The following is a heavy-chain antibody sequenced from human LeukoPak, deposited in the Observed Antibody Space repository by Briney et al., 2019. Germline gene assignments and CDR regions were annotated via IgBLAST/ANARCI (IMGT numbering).Heavy chain of an antibody. CDR2: IIPIFGTA. Sequence: ASVKVSCKASGGTFSSYAISWVRQAPGQGLEWMGGIIPIFGTANYAQKFQGRVTITADESTSTAYMELSSLRSEDSAVYYCARALNGFDFGVVFDIWGQGTMVTVSS. V-gene: IGHV1-69*01. D-gene: IGHD3-3*01. J-gene: IGHJ3*02. CDR1: GGTFSSYA. CDR3: ARALNGFDFGVVFDI.